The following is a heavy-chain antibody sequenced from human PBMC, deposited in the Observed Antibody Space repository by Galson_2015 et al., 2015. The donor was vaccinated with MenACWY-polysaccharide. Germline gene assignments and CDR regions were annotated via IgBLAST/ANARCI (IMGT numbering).Heavy chain of an antibody. CDR2: ISGSGGTT. Sequence: SLRLSCAASGFTFSSYAMSWVRQAPGKGLEWVSAISGSGGTTYYADSVKGRFTVSRDNSKNTLFLQMNSLRAEDTAVYFCAKEGPRGGCSGGVSCYYFDYWGQGTLVTVSS. V-gene: IGHV3-23*01. J-gene: IGHJ4*02. D-gene: IGHD2-15*01. CDR1: GFTFSSYA. CDR3: AKEGPRGGCSGGVSCYYFDY.